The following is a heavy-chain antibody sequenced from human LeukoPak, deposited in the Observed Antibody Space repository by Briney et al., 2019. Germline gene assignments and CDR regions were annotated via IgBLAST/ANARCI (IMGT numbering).Heavy chain of an antibody. CDR3: ARHGLSIAAPGRWFDP. J-gene: IGHJ5*02. Sequence: SETLSLTCAVYGGSFSAYYWSWIRQPPGKGLEWIGEINHSGSTNYNPSLKSRVTISVDTSKNQFSLKLSSVTAADTAVYYCARHGLSIAAPGRWFDPWGQGTLVTVSS. CDR2: INHSGST. D-gene: IGHD6-6*01. CDR1: GGSFSAYY. V-gene: IGHV4-34*01.